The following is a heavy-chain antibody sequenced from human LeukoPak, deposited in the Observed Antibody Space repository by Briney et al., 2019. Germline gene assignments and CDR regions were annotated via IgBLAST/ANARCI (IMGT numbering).Heavy chain of an antibody. V-gene: IGHV5-10-1*01. CDR3: ARHYCSGGSCYSPYYYYGMDV. D-gene: IGHD2-15*01. CDR2: IDPSDSYT. CDR1: GYLFTSYW. Sequence: GESLQISCKGSGYLFTSYWISGGRQVPGKGLEWRGRIDPSDSYTSYSPSFQGHVTISADKSISTAYLQWSSLKASDTAIYYCARHYCSGGSCYSPYYYYGMDVWGKGTTVTGSS. J-gene: IGHJ6*04.